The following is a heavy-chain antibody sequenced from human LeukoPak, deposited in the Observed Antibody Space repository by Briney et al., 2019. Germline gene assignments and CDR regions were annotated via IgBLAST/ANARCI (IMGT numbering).Heavy chain of an antibody. CDR3: ARVSGLTLQSELDGAFDI. V-gene: IGHV1-69*13. CDR1: GGTFSNHA. Sequence: GASVKVSCKASGGTFSNHAVSWVRQAPGQGLEWMGGIIPIFGTANYAQKFQGRVTITADESTSTAYMELSSLRSDDTAVYYCARVSGLTLQSELDGAFDIWGQGTMITVSS. CDR2: IIPIFGTA. D-gene: IGHD5-24*01. J-gene: IGHJ3*02.